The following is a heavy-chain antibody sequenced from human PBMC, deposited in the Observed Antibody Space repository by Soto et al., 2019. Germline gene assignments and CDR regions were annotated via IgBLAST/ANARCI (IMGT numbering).Heavy chain of an antibody. V-gene: IGHV1-3*01. CDR1: GYTFTSYA. CDR3: ARDMKYYDFWSGSLRAFDI. CDR2: INAGNGNT. D-gene: IGHD3-3*01. Sequence: GASVKVSCKASGYTFTSYAMHWVRQAPGQRLEWMGWINAGNGNTKYSQKFQGRVTITRDTSASTAYMELSSLRSEDTAVYYCARDMKYYDFWSGSLRAFDIWGQGTMVTVSS. J-gene: IGHJ3*02.